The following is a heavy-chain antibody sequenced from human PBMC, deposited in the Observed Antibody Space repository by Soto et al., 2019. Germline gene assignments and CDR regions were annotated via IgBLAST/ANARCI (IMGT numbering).Heavy chain of an antibody. CDR1: GYTFTSYY. D-gene: IGHD2-15*01. J-gene: IGHJ6*02. CDR2: INPSGGST. Sequence: GASVKVSCKASGYTFTSYYMHWVRQAPGQGLEWMGIINPSGGSTSYAQKFQGRVTMTRDTSTSTVYMELSSLRSEDTAVYYCARPGYGGNTQPFYYYYGMDVWGQGTTVTVPS. CDR3: ARPGYGGNTQPFYYYYGMDV. V-gene: IGHV1-46*01.